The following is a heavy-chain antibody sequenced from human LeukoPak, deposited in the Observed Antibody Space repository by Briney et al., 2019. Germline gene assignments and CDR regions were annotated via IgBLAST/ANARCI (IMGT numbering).Heavy chain of an antibody. CDR2: ISYDGSNK. CDR1: GFTFSNYG. Sequence: GRTLRLSCAASGFTFSNYGMHWVRQAPGKGLEWVAVISYDGSNKNYPDSVKGRFTISRDNSKNTVYLQMDSLRDEDTAVYYCSKGGNTMIAVILPYGMDVWGQGTTVTVSS. D-gene: IGHD3-22*01. J-gene: IGHJ6*02. V-gene: IGHV3-30*18. CDR3: SKGGNTMIAVILPYGMDV.